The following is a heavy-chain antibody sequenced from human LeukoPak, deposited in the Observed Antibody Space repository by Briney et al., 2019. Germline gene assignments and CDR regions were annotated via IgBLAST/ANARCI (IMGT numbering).Heavy chain of an antibody. CDR2: IYHSGST. CDR1: GGSFSSYY. Sequence: SETLSLTCAVYGGSFSSYYWSWIRQPPGKGLEWIGEIYHSGSTNYNPSLKSRVTISVDKSKNQFSLKLSSVTAADTAVYYCASRRYCSGGSCYSLYYWGQGTLVTVSS. V-gene: IGHV4-34*01. J-gene: IGHJ4*02. CDR3: ASRRYCSGGSCYSLYY. D-gene: IGHD2-15*01.